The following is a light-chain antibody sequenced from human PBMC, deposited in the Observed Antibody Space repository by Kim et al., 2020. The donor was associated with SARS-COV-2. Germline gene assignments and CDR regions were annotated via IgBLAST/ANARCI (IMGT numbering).Light chain of an antibody. CDR1: NSNIGAGYD. CDR3: QSYDNSLSAHVV. J-gene: IGLJ2*01. V-gene: IGLV1-40*01. Sequence: QSVLTQPPSVSGAPGQRVTISCTGSNSNIGAGYDVHWFQQFPATAPKLLIYGDTNRPSGVPDRFSGSKSGSSASLAITGLQAEDEATYYCQSYDNSLSAHVVFGGGTKVTVL. CDR2: GDT.